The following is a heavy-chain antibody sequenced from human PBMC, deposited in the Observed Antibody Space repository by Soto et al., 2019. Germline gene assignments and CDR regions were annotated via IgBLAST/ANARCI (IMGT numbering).Heavy chain of an antibody. CDR1: GRSLRSGRGY. D-gene: IGHD3-3*01. Sequence: PSETLSLTCTVSGRSLRSGRGYWGWIRQSPGKGLEWIASIYYSGNTYYNPSLKSRVTISADTSKNQFSLKLSSVTAADTAVYFFARVMIDAFDIWGQGTMVTVSS. J-gene: IGHJ3*02. CDR2: IYYSGNT. CDR3: ARVMIDAFDI. V-gene: IGHV4-39*01.